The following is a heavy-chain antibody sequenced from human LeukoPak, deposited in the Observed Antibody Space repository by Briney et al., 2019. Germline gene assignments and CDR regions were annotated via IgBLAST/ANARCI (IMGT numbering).Heavy chain of an antibody. Sequence: PSETPSLTCAVYGGSFSGYYWSWIRQPPGKGLEWIGEINHSGSTNYNPSLKSRVTISVDTSKSQFSLKLSSVTAADTAVYYCARVQQWLVGVDYWGQGTLVTVSS. V-gene: IGHV4-34*01. CDR1: GGSFSGYY. CDR2: INHSGST. D-gene: IGHD6-19*01. J-gene: IGHJ4*02. CDR3: ARVQQWLVGVDY.